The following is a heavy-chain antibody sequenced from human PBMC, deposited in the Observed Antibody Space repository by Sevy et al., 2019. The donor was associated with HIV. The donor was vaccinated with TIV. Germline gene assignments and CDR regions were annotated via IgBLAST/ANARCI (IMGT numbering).Heavy chain of an antibody. D-gene: IGHD3-9*01. CDR3: ARDRRDILTGTYYYYGMDV. CDR2: ISAYKGNT. CDR1: GYTFTSYG. V-gene: IGHV1-18*01. Sequence: ASVKVSCKASGYTFTSYGISWVRQAPGQGLEWMGWISAYKGNTNYAQKLQGRVTMTTDTSTSTAYMELRSLRSDDTAVYYCARDRRDILTGTYYYYGMDVWVQGTTVTVSS. J-gene: IGHJ6*02.